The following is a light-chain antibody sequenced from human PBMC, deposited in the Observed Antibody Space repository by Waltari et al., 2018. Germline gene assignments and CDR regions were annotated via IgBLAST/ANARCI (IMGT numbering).Light chain of an antibody. V-gene: IGKV3-11*01. CDR1: QSDSSY. J-gene: IGKJ4*01. Sequence: ENVLTQSPATLSLSPGERANLSCRSSQSDSSYLAWYQHKPGQAPRPLIYDASNRATGIPARFNASGSGTDFALTFSSLESEAFAVYYCQQRSHWPPTFGGGTKVEIK. CDR3: QQRSHWPPT. CDR2: DAS.